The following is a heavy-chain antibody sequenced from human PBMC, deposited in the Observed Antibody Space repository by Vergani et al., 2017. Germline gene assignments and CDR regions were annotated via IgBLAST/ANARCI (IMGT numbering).Heavy chain of an antibody. CDR2: IIPILGIA. CDR1: GGTFSSYT. V-gene: IGHV1-69*02. CDR3: ASAGNRRYSDGWDY. Sequence: QVQLVQSGAEVKKPGSSVKVSCKASGGTFSSYTISWVRQAPGQGLEWMGRIIPILGIANYAQKFQGRVTITADKSTSTAYMELSSLRSEDTAVYYCASAGNRRYSDGWDYWGQGTLVTVSS. J-gene: IGHJ4*02. D-gene: IGHD5-18*01.